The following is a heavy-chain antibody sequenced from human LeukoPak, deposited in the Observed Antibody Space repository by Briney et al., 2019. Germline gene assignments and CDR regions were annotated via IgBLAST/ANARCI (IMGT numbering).Heavy chain of an antibody. CDR1: GFTFSSYE. CDR3: AKGLARVRGVTYYFDY. D-gene: IGHD3-10*01. J-gene: IGHJ4*02. V-gene: IGHV3-48*03. CDR2: ISSSGSTI. Sequence: GGSLRLSCAASGFTFSSYEMNWVRQAPGKGLEWVSYISSSGSTIYYADSVKGRFTISRDNAKNSLYLQMNSLRAEDTAVYYCAKGLARVRGVTYYFDYWGQGTLVTVSS.